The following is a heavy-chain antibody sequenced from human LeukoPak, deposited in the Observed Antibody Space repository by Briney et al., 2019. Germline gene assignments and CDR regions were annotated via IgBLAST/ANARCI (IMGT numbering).Heavy chain of an antibody. CDR2: ISDSGRT. V-gene: IGHV4-59*08. J-gene: IGHJ4*02. Sequence: PSETLSLTCTVSGVSISSYYWSWIPQPPGKGLEGMGYISDSGRTDYNPTLKSRVIISRDTSKNQFSLQLRSVTAAATAVYYCARRGYSSSWLYWGQGSLVTVSS. D-gene: IGHD6-13*01. CDR1: GVSISSYY. CDR3: ARRGYSSSWLY.